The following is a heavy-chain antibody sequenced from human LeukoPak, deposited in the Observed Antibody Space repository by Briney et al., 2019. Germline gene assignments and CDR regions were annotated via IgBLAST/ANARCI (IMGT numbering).Heavy chain of an antibody. J-gene: IGHJ5*02. V-gene: IGHV4-31*03. D-gene: IGHD2-2*01. CDR2: IYYSGST. CDR1: GGSISSGGYY. CDR3: ARQGVVVVVPAASARWFDP. Sequence: PSETLSLTCTVSGGSISSGGYYWSWIRQHPGKGLEWIGYIYYSGSTYYNLSLKSRVTISVDTSKNQFSLKLSSVTAADTAVYYCARQGVVVVVPAASARWFDPWGQGTLVTVSS.